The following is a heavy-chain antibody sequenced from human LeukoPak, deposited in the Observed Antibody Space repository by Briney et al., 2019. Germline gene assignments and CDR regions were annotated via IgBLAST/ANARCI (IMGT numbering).Heavy chain of an antibody. V-gene: IGHV3-74*01. CDR3: AREGRGYSYAFEY. D-gene: IGHD5-18*01. J-gene: IGHJ4*02. Sequence: GGSLRLSCAASGFTFSNYWMHWVRQAPGKGLVWVSRINSDGSSTTYADSVKGRFTISRDNGQNTLYLQMNSLRAEHTAVYYCAREGRGYSYAFEYWGQGTLVTVSS. CDR2: INSDGSST. CDR1: GFTFSNYW.